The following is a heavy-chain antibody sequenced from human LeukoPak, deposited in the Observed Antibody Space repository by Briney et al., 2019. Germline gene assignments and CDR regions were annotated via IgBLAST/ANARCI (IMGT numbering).Heavy chain of an antibody. V-gene: IGHV3-66*01. Sequence: GGSLRLSCAASGFTFSSNYMSWVRQAPGKGLEWVSVIYSGGSTYYADSVKGRFTISRDNSKNTLYLQMNSLRAEDTAVYYCARARYYYDSSGYQYWGQGTLVTVSS. CDR1: GFTFSSNY. CDR2: IYSGGST. D-gene: IGHD3-22*01. CDR3: ARARYYYDSSGYQY. J-gene: IGHJ4*02.